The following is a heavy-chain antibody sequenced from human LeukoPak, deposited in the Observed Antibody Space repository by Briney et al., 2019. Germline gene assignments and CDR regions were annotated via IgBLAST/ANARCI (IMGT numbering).Heavy chain of an antibody. CDR2: ISAYNGNT. J-gene: IGHJ6*02. D-gene: IGHD2-2*02. V-gene: IGHV1-18*01. CDR1: GYTFTSYG. CDR3: ATSDYCSSTSCYTGGYYYGMDV. Sequence: ASAKVSCKASGYTFTSYGISWVRQAPGQGLEWMGWISAYNGNTNYAQKLQGRVTMTTDTSTSTAYMELRSLRSDDTAVYYCATSDYCSSTSCYTGGYYYGMDVWGQGTTVTVSS.